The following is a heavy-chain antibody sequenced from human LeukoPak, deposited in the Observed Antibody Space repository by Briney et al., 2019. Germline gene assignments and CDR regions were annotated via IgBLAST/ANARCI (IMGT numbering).Heavy chain of an antibody. J-gene: IGHJ4*02. CDR3: AREDDILTGFDY. Sequence: SETLSLTCTVSGGSISSYYWSWIRQPPGKGLEWIGYIYYSGSTNYNPSLKSRVTISVDTSKNQFSLKLSSVTAADTAVHYCAREDDILTGFDYWGQGTLVTVSS. CDR1: GGSISSYY. V-gene: IGHV4-59*12. CDR2: IYYSGST. D-gene: IGHD3-9*01.